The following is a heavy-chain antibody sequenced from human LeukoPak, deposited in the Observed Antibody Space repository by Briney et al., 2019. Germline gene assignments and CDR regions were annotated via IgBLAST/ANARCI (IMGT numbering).Heavy chain of an antibody. V-gene: IGHV3-33*01. Sequence: PGRSLRLSCAASGFTFSSYGMHWVRQAPGKGLEWVAVIWYDGSNKYYADSVKGRFTISRDNSKNTLHLQMNSLRAEDTAVYYCARDPGTGTQTGGYFDYWGQGTLVTVSS. CDR1: GFTFSSYG. D-gene: IGHD1-1*01. CDR2: IWYDGSNK. CDR3: ARDPGTGTQTGGYFDY. J-gene: IGHJ4*02.